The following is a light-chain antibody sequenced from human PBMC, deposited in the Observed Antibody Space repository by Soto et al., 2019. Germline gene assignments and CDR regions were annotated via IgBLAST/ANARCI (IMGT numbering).Light chain of an antibody. J-gene: IGKJ1*01. CDR3: QQYTNYPWT. V-gene: IGKV1-5*01. CDR2: DVS. CDR1: QSISSW. Sequence: DIQMTQSPPTLSASVGDRVTIPCRASQSISSWLAWYQQRPGKAPNLLIYDVSSLESGVPSRFSGSGSGTEFTLTISSLQPDDFATYYCQQYTNYPWTFGQGTKVEIK.